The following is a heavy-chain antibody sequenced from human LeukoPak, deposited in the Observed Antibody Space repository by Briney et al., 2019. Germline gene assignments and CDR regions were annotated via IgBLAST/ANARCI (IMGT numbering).Heavy chain of an antibody. D-gene: IGHD6-13*01. CDR2: INHSGST. Sequence: SENLSLTCAVYGGSFSGYYWSWIRQPPGKGLEWIGEINHSGSTNYNPSLKSRVTISVDTSKNQFSLKLSSVTAADTAVYYCAREGEAAAAEFDYWGQGTLVTVSS. J-gene: IGHJ4*02. CDR3: AREGEAAAAEFDY. CDR1: GGSFSGYY. V-gene: IGHV4-34*01.